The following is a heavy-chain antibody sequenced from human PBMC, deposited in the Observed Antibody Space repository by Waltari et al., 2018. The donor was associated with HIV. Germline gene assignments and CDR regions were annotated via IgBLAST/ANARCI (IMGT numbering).Heavy chain of an antibody. D-gene: IGHD2-15*01. CDR2: FDPKNGKP. CDR3: VTLYNESPLYSNF. V-gene: IGHV1-24*01. J-gene: IGHJ1*01. Sequence: QLIQSTAELKRPGAAVTSSCKVSGYPLSALSMLWVRQGRGQRLEWMGGFDPKNGKPVYSQRFWGRVSLAEDTSEDTAFLELNRLTSDDTAVYYCVTLYNESPLYSNFWGQGTLVTV. CDR1: GYPLSALS.